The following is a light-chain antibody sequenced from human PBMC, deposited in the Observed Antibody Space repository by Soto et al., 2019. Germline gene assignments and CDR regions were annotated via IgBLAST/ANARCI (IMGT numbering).Light chain of an antibody. CDR2: VAS. J-gene: IGKJ4*01. Sequence: ATLSVSPGERATLSCRASQSVSSNLAWYQQKPGQTPKLLIYVASTRATGIPARFSGSGSGTECTLTISSLQSEDFAVYYCQQYNVWPLTFGGGTKVEFK. CDR1: QSVSSN. V-gene: IGKV3-15*01. CDR3: QQYNVWPLT.